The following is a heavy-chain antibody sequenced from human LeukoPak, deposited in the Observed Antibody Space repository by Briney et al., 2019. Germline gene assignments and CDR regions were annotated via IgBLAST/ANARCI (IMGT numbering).Heavy chain of an antibody. CDR2: RYYSGDT. J-gene: IGHJ5*02. D-gene: IGHD3-10*01. CDR1: GGSFSGYY. Sequence: SETLSLTCAVYGGSFSGYYWNWIRQPPGKGLEWIGHRYYSGDTNYNPSLKSRVAISVDTSKNQFSLKLSSVTAADTAVYYCARDYYGSGSYGSGWFDPWGQGTLVTVSS. V-gene: IGHV4-59*01. CDR3: ARDYYGSGSYGSGWFDP.